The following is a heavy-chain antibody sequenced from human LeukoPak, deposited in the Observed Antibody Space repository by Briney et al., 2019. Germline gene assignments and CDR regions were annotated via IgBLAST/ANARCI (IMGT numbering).Heavy chain of an antibody. CDR1: GGSFNGYY. J-gene: IGHJ4*02. V-gene: IGHV4-34*01. D-gene: IGHD2-8*01. Sequence: SETLSLTCAVYGGSFNGYYWSWIRQPPGKGLTWIGEINHSGSTKYNPSLKNRLTISVDTSKNQFSLKLSSVTAADTAVYYCARLAALMAFDYWGQGSLVTVSS. CDR2: INHSGST. CDR3: ARLAALMAFDY.